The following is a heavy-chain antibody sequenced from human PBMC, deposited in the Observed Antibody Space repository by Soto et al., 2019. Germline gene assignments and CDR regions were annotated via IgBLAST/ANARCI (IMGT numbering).Heavy chain of an antibody. CDR3: VTGFKHEFEM. Sequence: QLVESGGGLVKPGESLTLSCEASGFRFSDVWLHWFRQAPGKGLEWVGRIKSQVAGGATDYAAPVRGRLTISRDDSRNMLSFQMINLKTEDTDLYYCVTGFKHEFEMWGHGTMVTVSS. J-gene: IGHJ3*02. CDR2: IKSQVAGGAT. V-gene: IGHV3-15*01. CDR1: GFRFSDVW. D-gene: IGHD3-10*01.